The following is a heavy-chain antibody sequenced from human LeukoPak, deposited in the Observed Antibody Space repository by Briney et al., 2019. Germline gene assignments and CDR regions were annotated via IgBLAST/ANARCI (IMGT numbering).Heavy chain of an antibody. CDR3: ARLGYYYDSSGYYRIDY. CDR2: ISAYNGNT. CDR1: GGTFSSYA. Sequence: ASVKVSCKASGGTFSSYAISWVRQAPGQGLEWMGWISAYNGNTNYAQKLQGRVTMTTDTSTSTAYMELRSLRSDDTAVYYCARLGYYYDSSGYYRIDYWGQGTLVTVSS. D-gene: IGHD3-22*01. V-gene: IGHV1-18*01. J-gene: IGHJ4*02.